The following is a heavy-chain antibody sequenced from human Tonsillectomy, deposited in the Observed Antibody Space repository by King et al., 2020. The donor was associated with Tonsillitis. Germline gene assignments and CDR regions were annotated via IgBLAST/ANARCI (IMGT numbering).Heavy chain of an antibody. J-gene: IGHJ5*02. V-gene: IGHV3-23*01. Sequence: LFASVGCLVPPGGSLRLSCAASGFTFSSSAMSWVRQAPGKGLEWVSGISGSGGSTYYADSVKGRFTISRDNSKNPLYLHMNSLRVEDTAVHYCAKVSGINWFDPWGQGTLVTVSS. D-gene: IGHD6-13*01. CDR3: AKVSGINWFDP. CDR2: ISGSGGST. CDR1: GFTFSSSA.